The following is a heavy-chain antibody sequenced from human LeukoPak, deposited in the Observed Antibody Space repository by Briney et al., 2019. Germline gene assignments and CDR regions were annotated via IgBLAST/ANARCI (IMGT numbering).Heavy chain of an antibody. CDR1: GFIFSSYS. Sequence: GGSLRLSCAASGFIFSSYSMNWVRQAPGKGLEWVSYISSSSSTIYYADSVKGRFTISRDNAKNSLYLQMNSLRDEDTAVYYCARGVRYFDPYYFDYWGQGTLVTVSS. V-gene: IGHV3-48*02. D-gene: IGHD3-9*01. J-gene: IGHJ4*02. CDR3: ARGVRYFDPYYFDY. CDR2: ISSSSSTI.